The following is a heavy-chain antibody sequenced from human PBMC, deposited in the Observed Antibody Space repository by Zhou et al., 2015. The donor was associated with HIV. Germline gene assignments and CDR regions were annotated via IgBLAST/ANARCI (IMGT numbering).Heavy chain of an antibody. V-gene: IGHV1-69*01. J-gene: IGHJ4*02. CDR3: ARGGDKYCTGGVCYLAY. CDR2: IIPIFGTA. Sequence: QVQLVQSGAEVKKPGSSVKVSCKASGGTFSSYAISWVRQAPGQGLEWMGGIIPIFGTANYAQKFQGRVTITADESTSTAYMELSSLRSEDTAVYYCARGGDKYCTGGVCYLAYWGQGTLVTVSS. D-gene: IGHD2-8*02. CDR1: GGTFSSYA.